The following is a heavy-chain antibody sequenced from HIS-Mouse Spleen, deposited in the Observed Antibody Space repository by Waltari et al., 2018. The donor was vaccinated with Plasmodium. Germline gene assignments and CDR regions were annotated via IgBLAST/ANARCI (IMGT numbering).Heavy chain of an antibody. Sequence: EVQLVESGGGLVQPGGSRRLSGAASGFPFSSYWMRWVRQAPGKGLEWVANIKQDGSEKYYVDSVKGRFTISRDNAKNSLYLQMNSLRAEDTAVYYCASSWYWYFDLWGRGTLVTVSS. V-gene: IGHV3-7*01. CDR2: IKQDGSEK. CDR1: GFPFSSYW. J-gene: IGHJ2*01. D-gene: IGHD6-13*01. CDR3: ASSWYWYFDL.